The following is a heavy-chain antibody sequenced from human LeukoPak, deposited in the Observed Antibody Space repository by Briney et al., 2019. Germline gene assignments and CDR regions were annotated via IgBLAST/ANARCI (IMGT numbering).Heavy chain of an antibody. CDR2: IIPIFGTA. CDR1: GGTFSSYA. Sequence: RASVKVSCKASGGTFSSYAISWVRQAPGQGLEWMGGIIPIFGTANYAQKFQGRVTITADESTSTAYMELSSLRSEDTAVYYCARAGIAAAGTSSWFDPWGQGTLVTVSS. CDR3: ARAGIAAAGTSSWFDP. J-gene: IGHJ5*02. V-gene: IGHV1-69*01. D-gene: IGHD6-13*01.